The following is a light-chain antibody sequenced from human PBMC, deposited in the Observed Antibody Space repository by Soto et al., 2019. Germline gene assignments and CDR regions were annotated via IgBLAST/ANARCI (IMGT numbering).Light chain of an antibody. CDR2: WAS. Sequence: DIVMTQSPDSLAVSLGERATINCKSSQSVLYSSNNKNYLSWYQQKPGQPPKLLIYWASTRESGVPYRFSGSGSGTDFTLTISSLQAEDVAVYYCQKYYSTPCTFGQGTKLEIK. V-gene: IGKV4-1*01. CDR3: QKYYSTPCT. J-gene: IGKJ2*02. CDR1: QSVLYSSNNKNY.